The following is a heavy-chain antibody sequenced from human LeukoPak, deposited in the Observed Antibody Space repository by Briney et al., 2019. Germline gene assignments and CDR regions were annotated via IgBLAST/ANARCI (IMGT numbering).Heavy chain of an antibody. CDR2: IYYSGST. J-gene: IGHJ4*02. Sequence: SETLSLTCTVSGGSISSGDYYWNWIRQPPGKGLEWLGYIYYSGSTYYNPSLKSRVTISVDTSKNQFSLKLSSVTAADTAVYYCARAVSPYYYGSGSYYSPYYFDYWGQGTLVTVSS. D-gene: IGHD3-10*01. CDR3: ARAVSPYYYGSGSYYSPYYFDY. CDR1: GGSISSGDYY. V-gene: IGHV4-30-4*01.